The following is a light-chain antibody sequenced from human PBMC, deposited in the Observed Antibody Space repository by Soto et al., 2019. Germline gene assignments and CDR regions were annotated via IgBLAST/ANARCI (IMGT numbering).Light chain of an antibody. CDR3: CSFSGSNTLYV. V-gene: IGLV2-11*01. J-gene: IGLJ1*01. CDR1: SSDVGGYDY. Sequence: QSVLTRPRSVSVSPGQSVTSSCTGTSSDVGGYDYVSWYQQHPGKAPKLMIYDVTKRPSGVPDRLSGSRSGNTASLTISGLRAEDEADYYCCSFSGSNTLYVFGTGNKVTVL. CDR2: DVT.